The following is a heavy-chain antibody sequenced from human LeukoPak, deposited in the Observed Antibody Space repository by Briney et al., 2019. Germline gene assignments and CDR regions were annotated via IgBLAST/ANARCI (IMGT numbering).Heavy chain of an antibody. CDR3: ARDRIYGSGDRRFDY. V-gene: IGHV3-21*01. CDR1: GFTLSSHG. J-gene: IGHJ4*02. CDR2: ISSSSSYI. Sequence: GGSLRLSCAASGFTLSSHGMNWVRQAPGKGLEWVSSISSSSSYIYYADSVKGRFTISRDNAKNSLYLQMNSLRAEDTAVYYCARDRIYGSGDRRFDYWGQGTLVTVSS. D-gene: IGHD3-10*01.